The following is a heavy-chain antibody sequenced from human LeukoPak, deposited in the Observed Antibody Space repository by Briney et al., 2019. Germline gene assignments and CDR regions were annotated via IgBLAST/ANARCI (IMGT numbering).Heavy chain of an antibody. CDR3: AKGDTMIVVEH. V-gene: IGHV3-23*01. Sequence: GGSLRLSCAASGFTFSSYTMSWVRQAPGKGLEWASDINTSAGSTYYADSVKGRFTISRDNSKNTLYLQMNSLRAEDTAVYYCAKGDTMIVVEHWGQGTLVTVSS. CDR2: INTSAGST. CDR1: GFTFSSYT. D-gene: IGHD3-22*01. J-gene: IGHJ4*02.